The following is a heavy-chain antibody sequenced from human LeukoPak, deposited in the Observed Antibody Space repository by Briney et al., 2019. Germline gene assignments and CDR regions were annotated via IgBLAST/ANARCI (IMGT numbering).Heavy chain of an antibody. V-gene: IGHV4-59*01. J-gene: IGHJ4*02. Sequence: SETLSLTCTVSGGSMSSYYWSWIRQPPGKGLEWIRYTYYSGNTNCNPSLKSRVTISVDTSKNQFSLKVSSVTAADTAVYYCARVFHDSSGYPFDYWGQGTLVTVSS. CDR3: ARVFHDSSGYPFDY. D-gene: IGHD3-22*01. CDR1: GGSMSSYY. CDR2: TYYSGNT.